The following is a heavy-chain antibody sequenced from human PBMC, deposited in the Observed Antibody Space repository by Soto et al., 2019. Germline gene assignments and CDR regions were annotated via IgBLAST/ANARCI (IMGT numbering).Heavy chain of an antibody. J-gene: IGHJ4*02. Sequence: GGSLRLSCAASGFTFSSYGMHWVRQAPGKGLEWVAVISHDGSNKYYADSVKGRFTISRDNSKNTLYLQMNSLRAEDTAVYYCASLGYCSGGSCYPIQYYFDYWGQGTLVTVSS. CDR3: ASLGYCSGGSCYPIQYYFDY. CDR1: GFTFSSYG. V-gene: IGHV3-30*03. D-gene: IGHD2-15*01. CDR2: ISHDGSNK.